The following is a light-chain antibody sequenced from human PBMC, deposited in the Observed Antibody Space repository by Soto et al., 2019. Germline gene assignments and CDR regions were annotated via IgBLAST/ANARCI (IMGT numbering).Light chain of an antibody. V-gene: IGKV3-11*01. CDR3: QQRSDWPPIT. CDR1: QSVSTY. Sequence: EGVFTQSPDTLSFSPVDRTTLSFIASQSVSTYLAWYQQNPGQAPTLLISDAPNRATGIPARFSGSGSGTDFTLTISSLEPEDFAVYYCQQRSDWPPITFGQGTRLEIK. CDR2: DAP. J-gene: IGKJ5*01.